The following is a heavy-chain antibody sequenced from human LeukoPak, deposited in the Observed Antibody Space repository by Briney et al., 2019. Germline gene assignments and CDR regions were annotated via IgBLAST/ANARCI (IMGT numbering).Heavy chain of an antibody. D-gene: IGHD3-10*01. CDR2: INTNTGNP. CDR3: ARVSTMVRGVIIRYMDV. V-gene: IGHV7-4-1*02. Sequence: GASVKVSCKASGYTFTSYAMNWVRQAPGQGLEWMGWINTNTGNPTYVQGFTGRFVFSLDTSVSTAYLQISSLKAEDTAVYYCARVSTMVRGVIIRYMDVWGKGTTVTVSS. CDR1: GYTFTSYA. J-gene: IGHJ6*03.